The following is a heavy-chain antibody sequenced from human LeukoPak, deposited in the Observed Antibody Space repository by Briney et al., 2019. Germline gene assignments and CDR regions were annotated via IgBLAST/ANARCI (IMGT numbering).Heavy chain of an antibody. V-gene: IGHV3-23*01. Sequence: PGGSLRLSCVASGFIFSSYAMSGVRQAAGKGLEGVSALSGSGASTYYADSVKGRFTLSRDNSKNTLYLQMNSLRDEDTAIYYCAKDIVVVPAATALWDYWGQGTLVTVSS. D-gene: IGHD2-2*01. CDR2: LSGSGAST. J-gene: IGHJ4*02. CDR3: AKDIVVVPAATALWDY. CDR1: GFIFSSYA.